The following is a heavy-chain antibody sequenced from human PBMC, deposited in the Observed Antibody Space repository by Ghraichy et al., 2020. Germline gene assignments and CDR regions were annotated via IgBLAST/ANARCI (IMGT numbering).Heavy chain of an antibody. D-gene: IGHD6-13*01. CDR2: INHSGNT. V-gene: IGHV4-34*01. CDR1: AGSFTDYY. CDR3: AAHRGGDSWYIA. J-gene: IGHJ5*02. Sequence: SETLSLTCSVYAGSFTDYYWSWIRQPPGGGLEWIGEINHSGNTNYNPSLKSRVTMSADTSKNQFSLNLNSVTAADTAVYYCAAHRGGDSWYIAWGQGTLVSVSS.